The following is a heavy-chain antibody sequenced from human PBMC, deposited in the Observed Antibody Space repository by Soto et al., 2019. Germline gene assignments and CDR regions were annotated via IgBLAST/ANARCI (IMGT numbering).Heavy chain of an antibody. D-gene: IGHD3-3*01. CDR3: ARVGDFWSGSPIYYYMDV. CDR1: GYTFTSYA. Sequence: ASVKVSCKASGYTFTSYAMHWVRQAPGQRLEWMGWINAGNGNTKYSQKFQGRVTITRDTSASTAYMELSNLRSEDTAVYYCARVGDFWSGSPIYYYMDVWGKGTTVTVSS. V-gene: IGHV1-3*01. CDR2: INAGNGNT. J-gene: IGHJ6*03.